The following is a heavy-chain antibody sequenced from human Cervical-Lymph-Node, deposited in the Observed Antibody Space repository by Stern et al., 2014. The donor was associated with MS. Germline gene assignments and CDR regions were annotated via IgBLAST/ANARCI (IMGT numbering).Heavy chain of an antibody. J-gene: IGHJ4*02. D-gene: IGHD3-9*01. Sequence: QVQLVQSGAEVKKPGSSVKVSCKASGDTFSNYAISWVRQAPGQGLEWMGGIIPIFGRPNYAQKFQDRGTITADESTRTADMELGSLRSEDTAVYYCARGWSYDILTGYSYWGQGTLVTVSS. V-gene: IGHV1-69*01. CDR1: GDTFSNYA. CDR2: IIPIFGRP. CDR3: ARGWSYDILTGYSY.